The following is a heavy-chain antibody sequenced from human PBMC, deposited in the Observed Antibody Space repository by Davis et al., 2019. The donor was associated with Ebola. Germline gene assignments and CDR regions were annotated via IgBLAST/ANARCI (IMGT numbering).Heavy chain of an antibody. D-gene: IGHD3-10*01. V-gene: IGHV7-4-1*02. CDR3: ARDIGEMALDY. Sequence: AASVKVSCKASGYTFTSYDINWVRQAPGQGPEWMGWINTNTGNPTYAQGFTGRFVFSLDTSVSTAYLQITSLRADDTAVYYCARDIGEMALDYWGQGTLVTVSS. CDR1: GYTFTSYD. CDR2: INTNTGNP. J-gene: IGHJ4*02.